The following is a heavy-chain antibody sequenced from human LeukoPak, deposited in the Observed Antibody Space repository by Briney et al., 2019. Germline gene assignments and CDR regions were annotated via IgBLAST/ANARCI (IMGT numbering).Heavy chain of an antibody. Sequence: SETLSLTCTVSGGSISSYYWNWIRQPPGKGLEWIGYIYYSGSTNYNPSLKSRVTISVDTSKNQFSLKLSSVTAADTAVYYCARERGHWYFDLWGRGTLVTVSS. V-gene: IGHV4-59*12. J-gene: IGHJ2*01. CDR2: IYYSGST. CDR1: GGSISSYY. CDR3: ARERGHWYFDL. D-gene: IGHD3-16*01.